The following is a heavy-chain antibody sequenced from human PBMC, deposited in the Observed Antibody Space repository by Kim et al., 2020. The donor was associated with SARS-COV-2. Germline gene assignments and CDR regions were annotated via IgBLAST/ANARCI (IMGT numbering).Heavy chain of an antibody. D-gene: IGHD4-17*01. CDR3: ARLTPDIYGDYDY. V-gene: IGHV5-51*01. J-gene: IGHJ4*02. Sequence: YSPSLQGQVTISADKSISTAYLQWSSLKASDTAMYYCARLTPDIYGDYDYWGQGTLVTVSS.